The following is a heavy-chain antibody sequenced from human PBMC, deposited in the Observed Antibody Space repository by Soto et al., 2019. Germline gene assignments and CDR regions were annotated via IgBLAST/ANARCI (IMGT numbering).Heavy chain of an antibody. V-gene: IGHV3-23*01. CDR1: GVTFTSWA. J-gene: IGHJ6*02. CDR3: AKGRSYYYYYGVDV. CDR2: IIDSGGST. Sequence: GRLRRHQRGAGGVTFTSWAPGRVRQAPGKGLEWVSDIIDSGGSTYYADSVKGRFTISRDNSKSTLYLQMNSLRAEDTALYYCAKGRSYYYYYGVDVWGQGTTVTVSS.